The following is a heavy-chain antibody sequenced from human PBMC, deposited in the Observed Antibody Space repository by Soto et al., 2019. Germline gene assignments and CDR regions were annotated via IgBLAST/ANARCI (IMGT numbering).Heavy chain of an antibody. D-gene: IGHD5-18*01. J-gene: IGHJ4*02. CDR1: GGSISSGNYY. CDR3: AIYTAMEPTFDY. Sequence: SETLSLTCTVSGGSISSGNYYWSWIRQPPGKGLEWIGFISYSGSTYYNASLKSRVTISVDTSKNQFSLKLNSVTAADTAVYYCAIYTAMEPTFDYWGQGTLVTVSS. CDR2: ISYSGST. V-gene: IGHV4-30-4*01.